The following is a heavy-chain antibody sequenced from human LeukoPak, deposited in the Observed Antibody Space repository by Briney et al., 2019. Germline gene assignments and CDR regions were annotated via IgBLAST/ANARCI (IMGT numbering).Heavy chain of an antibody. CDR2: TSGSGGNT. V-gene: IGHV3-23*01. CDR1: GFPLRNYA. CDR3: AKHQDLVSSAFDY. D-gene: IGHD5/OR15-5a*01. Sequence: PGGSLRLSCAASGFPLRNYAMSWVRQAPGKGLEWVSVTSGSGGNTYYANSVKGRFSISRDNSKNTLYLQMNSLRAEDTAVYYCAKHQDLVSSAFDYWGQGTLVTVSS. J-gene: IGHJ4*02.